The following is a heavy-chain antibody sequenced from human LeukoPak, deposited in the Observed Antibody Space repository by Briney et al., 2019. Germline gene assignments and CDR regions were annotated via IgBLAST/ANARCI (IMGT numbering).Heavy chain of an antibody. CDR1: GGSVSSNSAA. Sequence: TSQTLSLTCAISGGSVSSNSAAWNCIRQSPARGLEWLVRTSYRSKWYNDYAVSVKSRITINPDTSKNQSFLQLNSVTPEDTAVYYCARDTMYSSGWYAFDYWGQGTLVTVSS. D-gene: IGHD6-19*01. J-gene: IGHJ4*02. CDR3: ARDTMYSSGWYAFDY. V-gene: IGHV6-1*01. CDR2: TSYRSKWYN.